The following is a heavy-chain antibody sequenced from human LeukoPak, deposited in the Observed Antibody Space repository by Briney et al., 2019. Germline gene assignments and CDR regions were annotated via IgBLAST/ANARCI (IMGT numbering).Heavy chain of an antibody. CDR2: ISSSSSYI. J-gene: IGHJ4*02. CDR1: GFTFSSYS. V-gene: IGHV3-21*01. Sequence: GGSLRLSCAASGFTFSSYSMNWVRQAPGKGLEWVSSISSSSSYIYYADSVKGRFTISRDNAKNSLYLQMNSLRAEDTAVYYCARDISPPPYCDHWGRGTLVTVSS. CDR3: ARDISPPPYCDH.